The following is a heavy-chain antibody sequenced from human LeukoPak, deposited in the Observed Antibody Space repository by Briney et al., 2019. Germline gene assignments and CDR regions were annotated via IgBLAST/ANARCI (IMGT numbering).Heavy chain of an antibody. Sequence: SGVSLRLSCAASGFTFSSYAMSWVRQAPGKGLVWVSRIFSDGSNTVYADSVKGRFTISRDNAKNTLYLQMNSLRAEDTAVYYCASETYYYGSGSYYKGQFWGQGTLVTVSS. CDR2: IFSDGSNT. D-gene: IGHD3-10*01. CDR3: ASETYYYGSGSYYKGQF. J-gene: IGHJ4*02. V-gene: IGHV3-74*01. CDR1: GFTFSSYA.